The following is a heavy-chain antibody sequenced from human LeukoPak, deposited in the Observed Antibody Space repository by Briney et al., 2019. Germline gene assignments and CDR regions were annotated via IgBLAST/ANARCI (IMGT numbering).Heavy chain of an antibody. CDR3: ARVHYDILTGYYFFDY. V-gene: IGHV1-2*02. J-gene: IGHJ4*02. CDR1: GYTFTGYY. D-gene: IGHD3-9*01. Sequence: ASVKVSCKASGYTFTGYYMHWVRQAPGQGLEWMGWINPNSGGTNYAQKFQGRVTMTRDTSTSTAYMELSRLRSDDTAVYYCARVHYDILTGYYFFDYWGQGTLVTVSS. CDR2: INPNSGGT.